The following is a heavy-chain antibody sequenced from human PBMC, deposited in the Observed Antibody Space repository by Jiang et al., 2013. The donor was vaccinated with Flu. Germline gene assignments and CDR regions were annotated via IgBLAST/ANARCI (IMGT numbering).Heavy chain of an antibody. CDR1: GGSFSGYY. V-gene: IGHV4-34*01. CDR3: ARPAAVSQNAFDI. CDR2: INHSGST. D-gene: IGHD6-25*01. J-gene: IGHJ3*02. Sequence: LLKPSETLSLTCAVYGGSFSGYYWSWIRQPPGKGLEWIGEINHSGSTNYNPSLKSRVTISVDTSRNQFSLKLTSVTAADTAVYYCARPAAVSQNAFDIWGQGTMVTVSS.